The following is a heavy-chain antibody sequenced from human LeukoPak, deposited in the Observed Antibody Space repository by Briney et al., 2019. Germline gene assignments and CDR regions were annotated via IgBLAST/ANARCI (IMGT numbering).Heavy chain of an antibody. J-gene: IGHJ4*02. CDR3: ARGEYYFDY. CDR2: IYTSGST. Sequence: PSETLSLTCTVSGDSISYYYWTWIRQPAGKGLEWIWRIYTSGSTNYNPSLMSRVTMSVDTSKNQFSLKLRSVTAADTAVYYCARGEYYFDYWGQGTLVTVSS. V-gene: IGHV4-4*07. CDR1: GDSISYYY.